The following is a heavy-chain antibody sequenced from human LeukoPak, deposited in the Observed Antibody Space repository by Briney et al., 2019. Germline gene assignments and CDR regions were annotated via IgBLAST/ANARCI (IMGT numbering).Heavy chain of an antibody. CDR1: GFTFRSYS. J-gene: IGHJ4*02. CDR3: ARAPTVLVGYCSSSSCQADY. V-gene: IGHV3-21*01. CDR2: IDPSSTYI. D-gene: IGHD2-2*01. Sequence: PGGSLRLSCAASGFTFRSYSMNWVRQAPGKGLEWVSAIDPSSTYIYYAVSVKGRFTISRDNAENSLYLQMNSLRVEDTAVYYCARAPTVLVGYCSSSSCQADYWGQGTLVTVSS.